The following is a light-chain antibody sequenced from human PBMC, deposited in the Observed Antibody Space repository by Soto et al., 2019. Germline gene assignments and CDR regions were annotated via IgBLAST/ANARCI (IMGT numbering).Light chain of an antibody. J-gene: IGKJ1*01. Sequence: DVVMTQSPLSLHVTLGQPASISCKSSQSPVYSDGITYLNWFQQRPGQSPRRLIYQVSNRDSGVPDRFSGSGSGTDFTLKISRVEAEDVGFYYCMQGAHWPWTFGQGTKVEIK. CDR2: QVS. CDR3: MQGAHWPWT. V-gene: IGKV2-30*01. CDR1: QSPVYSDGITY.